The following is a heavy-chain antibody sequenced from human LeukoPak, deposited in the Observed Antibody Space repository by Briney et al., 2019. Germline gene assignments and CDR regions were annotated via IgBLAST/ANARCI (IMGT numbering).Heavy chain of an antibody. Sequence: GGSLRLSCAASGFTFSSSTMSWVRQAPGKGLERVSSISSSSSYIYYADSVKGRFTISRDNAKNSLYLQMNSLRAEDTAVYYCARIAPTAMVFWGQGTLVTVSS. V-gene: IGHV3-21*01. D-gene: IGHD5-18*01. CDR3: ARIAPTAMVF. CDR2: ISSSSSYI. CDR1: GFTFSSST. J-gene: IGHJ4*02.